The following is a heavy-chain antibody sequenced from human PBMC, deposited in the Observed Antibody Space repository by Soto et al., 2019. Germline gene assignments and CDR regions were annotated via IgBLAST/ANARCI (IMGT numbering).Heavy chain of an antibody. J-gene: IGHJ6*02. CDR3: ARGLRFLEWFYGMDV. Sequence: SETLSLTCAVYGGSFSCYYWSWIRQPPGKGLEWIGEINHSGSTNYNPSLKSRVTISVDTSKNQFSLKLSSVTAADTAVYYCARGLRFLEWFYGMDVWGRGTTVTVSS. V-gene: IGHV4-34*01. CDR2: INHSGST. CDR1: GGSFSCYY. D-gene: IGHD3-3*01.